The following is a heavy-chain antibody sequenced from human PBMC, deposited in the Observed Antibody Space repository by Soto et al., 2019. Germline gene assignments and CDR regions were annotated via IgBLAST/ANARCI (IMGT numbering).Heavy chain of an antibody. CDR2: ISYDGSNK. Sequence: QVQLVESGGGVVQPGRSLRLSCPASGFTFSSYGMHWVRQAPGKGLEWVAVISYDGSNKYYADSVKGRFTISRDNSKNTLYLQMNSLRAEDTAVYYCAKEMVVPAADTTDYYFDYWGQGTLVTVSS. D-gene: IGHD2-2*01. V-gene: IGHV3-30*18. J-gene: IGHJ4*02. CDR3: AKEMVVPAADTTDYYFDY. CDR1: GFTFSSYG.